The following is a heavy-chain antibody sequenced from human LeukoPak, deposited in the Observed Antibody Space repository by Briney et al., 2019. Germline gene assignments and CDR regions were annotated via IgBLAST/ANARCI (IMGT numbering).Heavy chain of an antibody. Sequence: SETLSLTCAVYGGSFSGYYWSWIRQPPGKGLEWIGEINHSGSTNYNPSLKSRVTIPVDTSKNQFSLKLSSVTAADTAVYYCARDLKVGATLYYFDYWGQGTLVTVSS. CDR3: ARDLKVGATLYYFDY. D-gene: IGHD1-26*01. CDR1: GGSFSGYY. J-gene: IGHJ4*02. V-gene: IGHV4-34*01. CDR2: INHSGST.